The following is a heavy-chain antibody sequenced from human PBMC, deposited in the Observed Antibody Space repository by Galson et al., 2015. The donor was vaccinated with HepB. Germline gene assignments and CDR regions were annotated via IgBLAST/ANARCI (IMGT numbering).Heavy chain of an antibody. CDR2: IYTSGST. V-gene: IGHV4-4*07. D-gene: IGHD6-6*01. J-gene: IGHJ6*02. CDR1: GGSISSYY. Sequence: SETLSLTCTVSGGSISSYYWSWIRQPAGKGLEWIGRIYTSGSTNYNPSLKSRVTMSVDTSKNQFSLKLSSVTAADTAVYYCARAGAARPSDYYYGMDVWGQGTTVTVSS. CDR3: ARAGAARPSDYYYGMDV.